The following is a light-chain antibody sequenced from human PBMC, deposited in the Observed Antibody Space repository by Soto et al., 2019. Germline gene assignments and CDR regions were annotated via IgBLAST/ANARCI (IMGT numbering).Light chain of an antibody. Sequence: EIVFTQSPATLSFSPGERATLSCRASQSVSSYLAWYQQKPGQAPRLLIYDASNRATGIPARFSGSGSGTDFTLTISSLEPEDFAVYYCQQRSNWRTFGQGTKVDIK. CDR3: QQRSNWRT. CDR1: QSVSSY. V-gene: IGKV3-11*01. CDR2: DAS. J-gene: IGKJ1*01.